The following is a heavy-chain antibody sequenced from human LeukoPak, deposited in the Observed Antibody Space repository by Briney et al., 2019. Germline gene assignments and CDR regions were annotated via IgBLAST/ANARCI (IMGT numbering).Heavy chain of an antibody. D-gene: IGHD3-3*01. CDR2: IYYSGST. J-gene: IGHJ5*02. V-gene: IGHV4-59*02. CDR1: GGSVSSYY. CDR3: ARDLNGYDFWSGYYTSWFDP. Sequence: SETLSLTCTVSGGSVSSYYWSWIRQPPGKGLEWIGYIYYSGSTNYNPSLKSRVTISVDTSKNQFSLKLSSVTAADTAVYYCARDLNGYDFWSGYYTSWFDPWGQGTLVTVSS.